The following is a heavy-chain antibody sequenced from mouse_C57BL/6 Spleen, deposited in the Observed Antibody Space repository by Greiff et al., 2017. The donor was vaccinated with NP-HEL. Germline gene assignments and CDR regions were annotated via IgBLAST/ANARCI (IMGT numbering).Heavy chain of an antibody. V-gene: IGHV1-20*01. CDR2: INPYNGDT. D-gene: IGHD1-1*01. CDR1: GYSFTGYF. Sequence: EVQLQQSGPELVKPGDSVKISCKASGYSFTGYFMNWVMQSHGKSLEWIGRINPYNGDTFYNQKFKGKATLTVDKSSSTAHMELRSLTSEDSAVYYCARRFTTVEDPHWYFDVWGTGTTVTVSS. CDR3: ARRFTTVEDPHWYFDV. J-gene: IGHJ1*03.